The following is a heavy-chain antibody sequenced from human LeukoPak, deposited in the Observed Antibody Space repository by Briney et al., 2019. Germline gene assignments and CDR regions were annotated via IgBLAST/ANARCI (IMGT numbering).Heavy chain of an antibody. V-gene: IGHV3-23*01. Sequence: GGSLRLSCAASGFTFSSYAMSWVRQAPGKGLEWVSAISGSGGSTYYADSVKGRFTISRDNSKNTLYLQMNSLRAEDTAVYYCAKAAGEDTAMARVLYYMDVWGKGTTVTVSS. CDR3: AKAAGEDTAMARVLYYMDV. D-gene: IGHD5-18*01. J-gene: IGHJ6*03. CDR2: ISGSGGST. CDR1: GFTFSSYA.